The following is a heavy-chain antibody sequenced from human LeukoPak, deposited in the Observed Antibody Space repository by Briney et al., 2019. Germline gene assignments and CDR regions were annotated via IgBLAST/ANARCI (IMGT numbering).Heavy chain of an antibody. CDR1: GFTFSSYA. CDR3: VRDIGSGL. CDR2: ISGDGRTT. V-gene: IGHV3-23*01. Sequence: PGGSLRLSCAASGFTFSSYAMSWVRQAPGKGLEWVSAISGDGRTTYYADSVKGRFTISRDNAKNSLYLQMNSLRAEDTAVYYCVRDIGSGLWGQGTLVTVSS. J-gene: IGHJ4*02. D-gene: IGHD3-10*01.